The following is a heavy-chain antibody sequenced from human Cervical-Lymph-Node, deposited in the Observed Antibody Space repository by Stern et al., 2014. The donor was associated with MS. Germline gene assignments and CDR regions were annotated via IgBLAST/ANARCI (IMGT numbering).Heavy chain of an antibody. V-gene: IGHV4-61*01. CDR2: IYYSGRT. Sequence: QLQLQESGPGLVKPSETLSLTCNVSCGSVSSGSYYWSWIRQPPGKGLEWIGEIYYSGRTNYNPSLKSRVTISVDTSKNQFSLKLSSVTAADTAVYYCAREQYYYDSSGYYSLYNWFDPWGQGTLVTVSS. CDR3: AREQYYYDSSGYYSLYNWFDP. CDR1: CGSVSSGSYY. D-gene: IGHD3-22*01. J-gene: IGHJ5*02.